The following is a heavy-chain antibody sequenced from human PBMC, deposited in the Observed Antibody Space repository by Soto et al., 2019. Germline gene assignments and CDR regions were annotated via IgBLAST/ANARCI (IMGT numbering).Heavy chain of an antibody. CDR1: GITFSKAW. V-gene: IGHV3-15*01. J-gene: IGHJ6*02. Sequence: GGSLRLSCAASGITFSKAWMNWVRQSPGKGLEWVGRIKSKSDGGTTDYAAPVKGRFTISRDDSKNTLCLQMNSLKTEDTAVYYCTTNFYRDYGMDVWGPGTTVTVSS. CDR3: TTNFYRDYGMDV. D-gene: IGHD2-15*01. CDR2: IKSKSDGGTT.